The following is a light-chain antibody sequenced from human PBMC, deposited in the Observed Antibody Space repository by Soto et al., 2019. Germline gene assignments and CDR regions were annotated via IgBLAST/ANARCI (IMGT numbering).Light chain of an antibody. CDR3: QQYGSSGT. V-gene: IGKV3-20*01. J-gene: IGKJ1*01. Sequence: EIVLTQCPGTLALSPGERATLSCMASQSVSNNYLAWYQQKPGQAPRLLIYGASNRATGIPDRFSGSGSGTDFALTISRLEPEDFAVYYCQQYGSSGTLGQGTKVDSK. CDR1: QSVSNNY. CDR2: GAS.